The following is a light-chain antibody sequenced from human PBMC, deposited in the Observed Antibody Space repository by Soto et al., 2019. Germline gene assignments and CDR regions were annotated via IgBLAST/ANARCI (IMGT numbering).Light chain of an antibody. Sequence: QTVVTQSPSASASLGAAVKLTCTLSSGHSNYAIAWHQQQSEKGTRYLMKLNSDGSHSKGDGIPDRFSGSSSGAERYLTISSLQSEDEAAYYCQTWGSGIVVFGGGTKLTVL. CDR1: SGHSNYA. J-gene: IGLJ2*01. CDR3: QTWGSGIVV. CDR2: LNSDGSH. V-gene: IGLV4-69*01.